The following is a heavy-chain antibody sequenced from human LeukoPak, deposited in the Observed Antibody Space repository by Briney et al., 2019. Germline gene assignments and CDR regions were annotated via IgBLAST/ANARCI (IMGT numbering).Heavy chain of an antibody. CDR1: GYTFTGYY. Sequence: ASVTVSRKASGYTFTGYYIHWVRQAPGQGLEWMGWFNPNSGGTSDAQKLQGRVTMTRDISLSTAYMELTRLRSDDTAVYYCARAIVATFATDYWGQGSLDTVSS. D-gene: IGHD5-12*01. CDR3: ARAIVATFATDY. V-gene: IGHV1-2*02. CDR2: FNPNSGGT. J-gene: IGHJ4*02.